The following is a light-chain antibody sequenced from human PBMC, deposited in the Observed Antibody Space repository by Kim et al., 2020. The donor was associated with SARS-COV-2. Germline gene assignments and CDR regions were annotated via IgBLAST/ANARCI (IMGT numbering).Light chain of an antibody. CDR3: HQYGSSPRT. CDR2: GTS. J-gene: IGKJ5*01. Sequence: SPGERATLSCRASQSVSSGYLAWYQQKAGQAPRVLIYGTSSRATGIPDRFSGSGSGTDFTLTISRLEPEDFALYFCHQYGSSPRTFGQGTRLEIK. V-gene: IGKV3-20*01. CDR1: QSVSSGY.